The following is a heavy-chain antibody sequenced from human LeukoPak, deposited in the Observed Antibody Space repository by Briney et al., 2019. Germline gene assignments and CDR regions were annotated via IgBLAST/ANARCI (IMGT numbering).Heavy chain of an antibody. CDR1: GGSFSGYY. CDR3: ARGVTTTTSYNWFDP. V-gene: IGHV4-34*09. D-gene: IGHD4-17*01. J-gene: IGHJ5*02. Sequence: PSETLSLTCAVYGGSFSGYYWSWIRQPPGKGLEWIGEINHSGSTNYNPSLKSRVTISVDTSKNQFSLKLTSVTATDTAVYYCARGVTTTTSYNWFDPWGQGTLVTVSS. CDR2: INHSGST.